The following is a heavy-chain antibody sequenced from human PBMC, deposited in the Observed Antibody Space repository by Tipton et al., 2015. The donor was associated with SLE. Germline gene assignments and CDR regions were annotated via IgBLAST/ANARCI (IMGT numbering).Heavy chain of an antibody. J-gene: IGHJ4*02. Sequence: TLSLTCTVSGGSISSGSYYWSWIRQPAGKGLEWIGRIYTSGSTNYNPSLKSRVTISVDTSKNQFSLRLTSVTAADTAVYYCAVGGVLPGARVRDYWGQGTLVTVSS. CDR3: AVGGVLPGARVRDY. V-gene: IGHV4-61*02. CDR2: IYTSGST. D-gene: IGHD2-2*01. CDR1: GGSISSGSYY.